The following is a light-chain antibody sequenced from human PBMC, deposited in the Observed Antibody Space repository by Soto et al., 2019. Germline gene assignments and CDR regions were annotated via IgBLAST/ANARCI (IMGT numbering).Light chain of an antibody. J-gene: IGKJ1*01. CDR1: QSVSNTY. CDR3: QQYGSSGT. V-gene: IGKV3-20*01. Sequence: EIVLTQSPGTLSLSPGERATLSCRTSQSVSNTYLAWYQQKPGQAPRLLIYDASKRATGIPARFSGSGSGTDFTLTISRLEPEDFAVYYCQQYGSSGTFGQGTKVDIK. CDR2: DAS.